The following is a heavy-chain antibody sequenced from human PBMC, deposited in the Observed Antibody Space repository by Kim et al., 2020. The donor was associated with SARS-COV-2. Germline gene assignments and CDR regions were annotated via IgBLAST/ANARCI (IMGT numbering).Heavy chain of an antibody. CDR2: ISGSGGST. J-gene: IGHJ4*02. Sequence: GGSLRLSCAASGFTFSSYAMSWVRQAPGKGLEWVSAISGSGGSTYYADSVKGRFTISRDNSKNTLYLQMNSLRAEDTAVYYCAKASYFYYGSGSQAPNDYWGQGTLVTVSS. D-gene: IGHD3-10*01. CDR3: AKASYFYYGSGSQAPNDY. V-gene: IGHV3-23*01. CDR1: GFTFSSYA.